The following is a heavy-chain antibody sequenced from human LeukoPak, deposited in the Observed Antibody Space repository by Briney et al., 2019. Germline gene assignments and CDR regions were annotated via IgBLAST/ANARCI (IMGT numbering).Heavy chain of an antibody. CDR3: AAAPVAGPTYYYYYMDV. J-gene: IGHJ6*03. CDR1: GFTFTSSA. V-gene: IGHV1-58*02. CDR2: IVVGSGNT. Sequence: ASVKVSRKASGFTFTSSAMQWVRQARGQRLEWIGWIVVGSGNTNYAQKFQERVTITRDMSTSTAYMELSSLRSEDTAVYYCAAAPVAGPTYYYYYMDVWGKGTTVTVSS. D-gene: IGHD6-19*01.